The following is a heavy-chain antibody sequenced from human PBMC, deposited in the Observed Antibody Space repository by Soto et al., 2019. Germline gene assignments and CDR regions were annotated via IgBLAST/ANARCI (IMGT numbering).Heavy chain of an antibody. J-gene: IGHJ4*02. CDR3: AGRSGSSDY. CDR1: ASTFSNYT. D-gene: IGHD3-10*01. V-gene: IGHV3-30*04. CDR2: MSYDGSDK. Sequence: GGSLRLSCAASASTFSNYTMHWVRQAPGKGLEWVALMSYDGSDKYYADAVKGRFTISRDNSKNTLYLKMDSLRVEDTALYYCAGRSGSSDYWGQGTLVTVSS.